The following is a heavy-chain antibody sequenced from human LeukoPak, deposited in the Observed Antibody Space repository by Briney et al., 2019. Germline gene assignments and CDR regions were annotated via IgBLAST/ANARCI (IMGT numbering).Heavy chain of an antibody. D-gene: IGHD6-13*01. CDR1: GYSFINYW. V-gene: IGHV5-51*01. Sequence: KYGESLKISCKASGYSFINYWIGWVRQMPGKGLEWMGIIYPGDSDTRYSPSFQGQITISADKSTSTAYLQWSRLKASDTAMYYCARRKQPSAFDIWGQGTVVTVSS. CDR2: IYPGDSDT. CDR3: ARRKQPSAFDI. J-gene: IGHJ3*02.